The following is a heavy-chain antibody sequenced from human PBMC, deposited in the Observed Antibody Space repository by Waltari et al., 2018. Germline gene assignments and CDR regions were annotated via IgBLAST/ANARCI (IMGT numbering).Heavy chain of an antibody. Sequence: LQLQESGPGLVKPSETLSLTCTVSGGSISSSSYYWGWIRQHPGKGLEWMWSIYYSGSTYYNPSLKSRVTISVDTSKNQFSLKRSSVTAADTAVYYCARVRGRDGSIAVAGTFDYWGQGTLVTVSS. V-gene: IGHV4-39*07. CDR3: ARVRGRDGSIAVAGTFDY. D-gene: IGHD6-19*01. CDR1: GGSISSSSYY. CDR2: IYYSGST. J-gene: IGHJ4*02.